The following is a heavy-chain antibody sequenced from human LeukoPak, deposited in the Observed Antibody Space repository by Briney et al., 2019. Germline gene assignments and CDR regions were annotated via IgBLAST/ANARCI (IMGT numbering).Heavy chain of an antibody. CDR2: IYGGGIT. J-gene: IGHJ3*02. D-gene: IGHD4-17*01. CDR1: GVTVSVNY. Sequence: GGSLRLSCAVSGVTVSVNYMSWVRQAPGKGLEWVSVIYGGGITNYADSVKGRFTISRDNSKNTLYLQLNSLRAEDTAVYYCAGDHSGDYARAFDIWGQGTMVTVSS. V-gene: IGHV3-66*01. CDR3: AGDHSGDYARAFDI.